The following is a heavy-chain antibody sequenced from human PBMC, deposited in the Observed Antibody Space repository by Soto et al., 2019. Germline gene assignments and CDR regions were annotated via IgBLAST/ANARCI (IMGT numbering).Heavy chain of an antibody. CDR1: GFTFSSYS. Sequence: EVQLVESGGGLVKPGGSLRLSCAASGFTFSSYSMNWVRQAPGKGLEWVSSISSSSSYIYYADSVKGRFTISRDNAKNSLYLQMNSLRAEDTAVYYCARASRRDGYNYGFDYWGQGTLVTVSS. D-gene: IGHD5-12*01. J-gene: IGHJ4*02. CDR2: ISSSSSYI. CDR3: ARASRRDGYNYGFDY. V-gene: IGHV3-21*01.